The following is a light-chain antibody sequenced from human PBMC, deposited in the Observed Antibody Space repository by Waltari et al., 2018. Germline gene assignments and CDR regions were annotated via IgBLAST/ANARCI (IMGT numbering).Light chain of an antibody. CDR2: EKN. J-gene: IGLJ3*02. CDR3: ATWDSSLSGV. CDR1: GSNIGNNY. Sequence: QSVLTQPPSVSAAPGQKVTISCSGSGSNIGNNYVSWYQQLPGTAPKLLIYEKNKRPSGIPDRFSASKSGTSATLGITGLQTGDEAEYYCATWDSSLSGVFGGGTKLTVL. V-gene: IGLV1-51*02.